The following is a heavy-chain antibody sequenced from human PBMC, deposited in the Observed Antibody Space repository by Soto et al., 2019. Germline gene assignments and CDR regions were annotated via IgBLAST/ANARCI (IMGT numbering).Heavy chain of an antibody. D-gene: IGHD1-26*01. Sequence: EVQLLESGGGLVQPGGSLRLSCAAYGVTFSSYAMSWVRQAPGTGLEWVSAISGSGGSTYYAEYVKGRFTISRDNSKEALDLKMNGLRAEDTAVYYCANSRRVVRVGGCGVDFDIGGQGTKVTVSS. CDR2: ISGSGGST. V-gene: IGHV3-23*01. CDR3: ANSRRVVRVGGCGVDFDI. J-gene: IGHJ3*02. CDR1: GVTFSSYA.